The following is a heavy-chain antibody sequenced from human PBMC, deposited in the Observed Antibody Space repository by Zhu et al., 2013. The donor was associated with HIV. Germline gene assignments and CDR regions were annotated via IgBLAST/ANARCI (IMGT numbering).Heavy chain of an antibody. V-gene: IGHV1-69*01. Sequence: QVQLVQSGAEVKKPGSSVKVSCKASGGTFSSYAISWVRQAPGQGLEWMGGIIPIFGTANYAQKFQGRVTITADESTSTAYMELSSLRSEDTAVYYCARDYYDSSGYRNDAFDIWGRRDNGHRLF. CDR3: ARDYYDSSGYRNDAFDI. CDR1: GGTFSSYA. J-gene: IGHJ3*02. CDR2: IIPIFGTA. D-gene: IGHD3-22*01.